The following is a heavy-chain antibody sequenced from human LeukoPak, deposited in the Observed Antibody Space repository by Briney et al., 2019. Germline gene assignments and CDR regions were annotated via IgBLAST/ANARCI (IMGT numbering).Heavy chain of an antibody. CDR2: INDNGAGT. CDR3: AKGLRTGVGPYMGYHYYMDV. Sequence: GGSLRLSCAASGFTFSSYAMSWVRQAPGKGLKWVSTINDNGAGTYYADSMKGRFTISRDNSYNTVSLQMNSLRDEDTGVYYCAKGLRTGVGPYMGYHYYMDVWGKGATVTVSS. D-gene: IGHD3-16*01. CDR1: GFTFSSYA. V-gene: IGHV3-23*01. J-gene: IGHJ6*03.